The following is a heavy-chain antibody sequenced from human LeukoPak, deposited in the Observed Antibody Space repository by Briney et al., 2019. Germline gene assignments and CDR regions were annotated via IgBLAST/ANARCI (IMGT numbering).Heavy chain of an antibody. J-gene: IGHJ4*02. V-gene: IGHV3-21*01. Sequence: GGSLRLSCAASGFTFSIYSMNWVRQAPGKGLEWVSSITGSGSFVYYADSVKGRFTISRDNAKNSLYLQLNSLRDEDTAVYYCARGRGLTLSYHYFDYWGQGTLVTVSS. CDR3: ARGRGLTLSYHYFDY. D-gene: IGHD3-10*01. CDR2: ITGSGSFV. CDR1: GFTFSIYS.